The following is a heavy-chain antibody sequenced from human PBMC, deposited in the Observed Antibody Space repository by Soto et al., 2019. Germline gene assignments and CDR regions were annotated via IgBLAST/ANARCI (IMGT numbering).Heavy chain of an antibody. CDR3: ATPRETYTAQDAFEI. J-gene: IGHJ3*02. Sequence: SATLSLTCTFSGGSISSSSYYWGWIRQPPGKGLEWIGYIYYSGSPYYNPSLKSRVTISVDTSKNQFSLKLSSVTAADTAVYYCATPRETYTAQDAFEIWGQGTMVTVS. D-gene: IGHD1-1*01. CDR2: IYYSGSP. CDR1: GGSISSSSYY. V-gene: IGHV4-39*01.